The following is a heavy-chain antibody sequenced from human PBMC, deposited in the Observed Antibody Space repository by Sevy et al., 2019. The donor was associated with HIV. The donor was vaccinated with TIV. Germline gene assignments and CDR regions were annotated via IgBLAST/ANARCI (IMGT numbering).Heavy chain of an antibody. CDR3: ARDDNFTPYFIAFDI. D-gene: IGHD1-1*01. J-gene: IGHJ3*02. V-gene: IGHV1-18*01. CDR1: GYTFTSYG. Sequence: ASVKVSCKASGYTFTSYGISWVRQAPGQSPEWMGWISADKRKSNYAQKFQGRVTMTTDTSTSTAYLELRSLRSDDTAVYYCARDDNFTPYFIAFDIWGQWTKVTVSS. CDR2: ISADKRKS.